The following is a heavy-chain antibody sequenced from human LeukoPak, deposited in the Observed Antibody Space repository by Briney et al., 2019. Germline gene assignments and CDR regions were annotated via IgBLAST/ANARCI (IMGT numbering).Heavy chain of an antibody. CDR3: AKDLYHRYYHNSGHAFDY. Sequence: GASVKVSCKASGYTFNTYGITWVRQAPGQGLEWMGWISGYNGKTKYAQKLQDRVTMTTDTSTTTAYMELRSLRSDDTAVYYCAKDLYHRYYHNSGHAFDYWGQGTLVTVSS. CDR1: GYTFNTYG. D-gene: IGHD3-22*01. V-gene: IGHV1-18*01. CDR2: ISGYNGKT. J-gene: IGHJ4*02.